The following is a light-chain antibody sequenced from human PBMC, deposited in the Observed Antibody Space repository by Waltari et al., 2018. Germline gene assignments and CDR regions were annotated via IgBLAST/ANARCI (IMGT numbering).Light chain of an antibody. CDR2: WAS. CDR1: QSVLSSSNNKNY. V-gene: IGKV4-1*01. CDR3: QQYYGSPLT. Sequence: DIVMTQSPDSLAVSLGESATINCMSSQSVLSSSNNKNYLAWYQQKPGQPPKLLIYWASTRESGVPDRFSGGGSGTDFTLTISSLQAEDVAVYYCQQYYGSPLTFGGGTKVEIK. J-gene: IGKJ4*01.